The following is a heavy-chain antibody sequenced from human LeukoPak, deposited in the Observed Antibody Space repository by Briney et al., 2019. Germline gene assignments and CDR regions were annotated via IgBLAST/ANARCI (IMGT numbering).Heavy chain of an antibody. CDR1: GFTFSSYA. D-gene: IGHD3-3*01. V-gene: IGHV3-30*04. J-gene: IGHJ6*03. CDR3: ARDPYDFWGGSFYYYYYMDV. Sequence: PGRSLRLSCAASGFTFSSYAMHWVRQAPGKGLEWVAVISYDGSNKYYADSVKGRFTISRDNSKNTLYVQMSNLRAEDTAVYYCARDPYDFWGGSFYYYYYMDVWGKGTTVTVSS. CDR2: ISYDGSNK.